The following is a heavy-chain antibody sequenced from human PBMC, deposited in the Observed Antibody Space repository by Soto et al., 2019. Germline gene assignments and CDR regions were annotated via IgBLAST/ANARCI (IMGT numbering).Heavy chain of an antibody. Sequence: QVQLVQSGAEVKKPGASVKVSCKASGYTFINYDIYWVRQAPGQGLEWVGWMNPDSGNTGYAQNFQGRVTMTGNTSISSVYMELSSLTSEDTAVYYCARRRGSNGWFDLWGQGTLVTVSS. CDR2: MNPDSGNT. CDR3: ARRRGSNGWFDL. D-gene: IGHD2-8*01. J-gene: IGHJ5*02. CDR1: GYTFINYD. V-gene: IGHV1-8*01.